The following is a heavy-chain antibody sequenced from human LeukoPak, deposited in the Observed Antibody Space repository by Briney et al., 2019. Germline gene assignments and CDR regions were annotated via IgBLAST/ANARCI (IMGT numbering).Heavy chain of an antibody. D-gene: IGHD1-7*01. CDR1: GFTLSNFA. Sequence: PGGSLRLSCAASGFTLSNFAMSWVRQAPGKGLEWVSTIRSGSATTYYADSVKGRFTISRDNSKNTLYLQMNSLRAGDTAVYYCAKGGTGTTDWFDPWGQGTLVTVSS. CDR3: AKGGTGTTDWFDP. V-gene: IGHV3-23*01. CDR2: IRSGSATT. J-gene: IGHJ5*02.